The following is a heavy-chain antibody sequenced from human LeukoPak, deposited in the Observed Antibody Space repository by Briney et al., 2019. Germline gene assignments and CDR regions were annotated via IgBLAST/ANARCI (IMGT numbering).Heavy chain of an antibody. Sequence: SEPLSLTCTVSGASISSYFWSWIRQPPGKGLEWIGYIFYSGSTTYNPSLKSRVPISIDTSKSQFSLRLSSVTAADTAVYYCASCSGSYFFDYWGRGTLVTVCS. V-gene: IGHV4-59*01. CDR3: ASCSGSYFFDY. J-gene: IGHJ4*02. D-gene: IGHD1-26*01. CDR1: GASISSYF. CDR2: IFYSGST.